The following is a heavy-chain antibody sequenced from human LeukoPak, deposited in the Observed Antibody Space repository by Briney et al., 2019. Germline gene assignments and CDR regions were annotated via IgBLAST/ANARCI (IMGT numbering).Heavy chain of an antibody. CDR2: IIPIFGTA. Sequence: ASVKVSCKASGGTFSSYAISWVRQAPAQGLEWMGGIIPIFGTANYAQKFQGRVTITADESTSTAYMELSSLRSEDTAVYYCAIGQAEHFYYYGMDVWGQGTTVTVSS. V-gene: IGHV1-69*13. CDR1: GGTFSSYA. J-gene: IGHJ6*02. CDR3: AIGQAEHFYYYGMDV.